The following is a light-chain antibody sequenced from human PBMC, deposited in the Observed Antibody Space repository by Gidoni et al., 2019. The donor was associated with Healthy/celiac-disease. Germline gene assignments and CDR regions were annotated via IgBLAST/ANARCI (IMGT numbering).Light chain of an antibody. CDR2: EGS. J-gene: IGLJ2*01. Sequence: QSALTQPASESGSPGQSITIPCPGTSSDVGSYNLVSWYQQHPGKAPKLMIYEGSKRPSGVSNRFSGSKSGNTASLTISGLQAEDEADYYCCSYAGSSTYVVFGGGTKLTVL. CDR3: CSYAGSSTYVV. V-gene: IGLV2-23*01. CDR1: SSDVGSYNL.